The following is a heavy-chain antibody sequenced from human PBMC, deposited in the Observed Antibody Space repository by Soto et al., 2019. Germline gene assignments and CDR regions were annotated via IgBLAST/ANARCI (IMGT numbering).Heavy chain of an antibody. Sequence: QVTLKESGPVLVKPTEALTLTCTVSGFSLSNARMGVSWIRQPPGKALEWLAHIFSNDEKSYSTSLKSRLTISKDTSKRQVVLTMTNVDPVDTATYYGARIIAVAGIVRGWFDPWGQGTLVTVSS. D-gene: IGHD6-19*01. CDR3: ARIIAVAGIVRGWFDP. CDR2: IFSNDEK. CDR1: GFSLSNARMG. J-gene: IGHJ5*02. V-gene: IGHV2-26*01.